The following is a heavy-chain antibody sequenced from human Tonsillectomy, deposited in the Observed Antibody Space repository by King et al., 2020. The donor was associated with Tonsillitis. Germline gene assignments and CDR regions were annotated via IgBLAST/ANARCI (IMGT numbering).Heavy chain of an antibody. CDR3: ARDWDFYDSSEGHAFDI. D-gene: IGHD3-22*01. CDR2: IYYSGST. CDR1: GGSISSYY. J-gene: IGHJ3*02. Sequence: QLQESGPGLVKPSETLSLTCTVSGGSISSYYWSWIRQPPGKGLEWIGYIYYSGSTNYNPSLKSRVTISVDTSKNQFSLKLSSVTTADTAVYNCARDWDFYDSSEGHAFDIWGQGTMVTVSS. V-gene: IGHV4-59*01.